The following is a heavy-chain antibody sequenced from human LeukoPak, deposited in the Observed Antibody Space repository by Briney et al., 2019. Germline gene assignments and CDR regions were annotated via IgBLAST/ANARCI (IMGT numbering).Heavy chain of an antibody. CDR3: ARDRDSGSPEGDWFDP. J-gene: IGHJ5*02. CDR1: GFTFSSYW. CDR2: INSDGSST. D-gene: IGHD1-26*01. V-gene: IGHV3-74*01. Sequence: GGSLRLSCAASGFTFSSYWMHWARQAPGKGLVWVSRINSDGSSTSYADSVKGRFTISRDNAKNTLYLQMNSLRAEDTAVYYCARDRDSGSPEGDWFDPWGQGTLVTVSS.